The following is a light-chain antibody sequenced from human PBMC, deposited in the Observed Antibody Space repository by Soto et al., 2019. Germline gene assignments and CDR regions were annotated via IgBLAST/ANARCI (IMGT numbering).Light chain of an antibody. CDR3: QQHNSYPLT. J-gene: IGKJ4*01. CDR2: VTS. CDR1: QGVSRY. Sequence: IQLTQSPSSLSASVGDRVTITCRASQGVSRYLAWYQQKPGKAPNLLIYVTSTLQSGVPSRFSGSGSGTDFTLTISSLQPEDFATYYCQQHNSYPLTFGGGTKVEIK. V-gene: IGKV1-9*01.